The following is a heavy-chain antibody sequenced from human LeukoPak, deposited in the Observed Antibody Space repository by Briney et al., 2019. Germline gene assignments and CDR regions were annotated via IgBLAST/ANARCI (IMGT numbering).Heavy chain of an antibody. CDR2: ITSSAYI. D-gene: IGHD7-27*01. J-gene: IGHJ6*03. CDR3: VTNLNWGVNYDFYYMDV. V-gene: IGHV3-21*01. Sequence: GGSLRLSCAASGFTFSSYSMNWVRQAPGEGLECVSSITSSAYIYYADSVKGRFTISRDDAKNSLYLQMNSLRAEDAAVYYCVTNLNWGVNYDFYYMDVWGKGTTVTVSS. CDR1: GFTFSSYS.